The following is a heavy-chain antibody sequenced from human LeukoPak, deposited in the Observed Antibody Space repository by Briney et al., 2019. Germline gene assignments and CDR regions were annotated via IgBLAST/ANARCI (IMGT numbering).Heavy chain of an antibody. CDR3: AKSNYYGSERDAFDI. J-gene: IGHJ3*02. CDR1: GFTFSSYD. Sequence: PGGSLTLSCAAYGFTFSSYDMSWVRQPPGKGLEWVAAISGSGGTTYYPDPVKRRSTISRPNSKHTLLLQMTSLRAEDTAVYYCAKSNYYGSERDAFDIWGQGTMVTVSS. V-gene: IGHV3-23*01. CDR2: ISGSGGTT. D-gene: IGHD3-10*01.